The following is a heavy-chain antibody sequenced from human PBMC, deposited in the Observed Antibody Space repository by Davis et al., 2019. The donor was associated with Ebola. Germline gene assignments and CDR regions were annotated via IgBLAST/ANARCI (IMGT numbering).Heavy chain of an antibody. CDR1: GYTLTELS. V-gene: IGHV1-24*01. J-gene: IGHJ6*02. Sequence: ASVKVSCKVSGYTLTELSMHWVRQAPGKGLEWMGGFDPEDGETIYTQKFQGRVTMTEDTSTDTAYMELSSLRSEDTAVYYCATSLTAMVRYYYYGMDVWGQGTTVTVSS. CDR3: ATSLTAMVRYYYYGMDV. CDR2: FDPEDGET. D-gene: IGHD5-18*01.